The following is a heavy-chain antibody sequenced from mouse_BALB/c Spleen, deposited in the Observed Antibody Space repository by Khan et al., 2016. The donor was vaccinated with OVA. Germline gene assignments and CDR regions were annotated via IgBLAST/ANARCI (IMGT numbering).Heavy chain of an antibody. Sequence: VQLQESGAELARPGASVKLSCKASGYTFTDYYINWVKQRTGQGLEWSGEIFPGSGGTYYNARCKGKAALTADTSSSKAYMQLITLTSEASAVYCCARRNYFGYTFAYWGQGTLVTVSA. CDR2: IFPGSGGT. CDR3: ARRNYFGYTFAY. J-gene: IGHJ3*01. V-gene: IGHV1-77*01. CDR1: GYTFTDYY. D-gene: IGHD1-2*01.